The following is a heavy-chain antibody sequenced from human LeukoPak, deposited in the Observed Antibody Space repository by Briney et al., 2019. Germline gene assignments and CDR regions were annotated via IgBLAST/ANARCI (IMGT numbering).Heavy chain of an antibody. D-gene: IGHD3-10*01. V-gene: IGHV5-51*01. CDR2: IYPDDSDT. CDR3: ARLGGDTYYFGSASYPNWYFNL. J-gene: IGHJ2*01. Sequence: GESLKISCQASGYTFTSYWIGWVRQMPGKGLECMGIIYPDDSDTTYSPSFQGQVTISADKSFSTAYLQWSSLKASDTAIYYCARLGGDTYYFGSASYPNWYFNLWGRGTLVTVSS. CDR1: GYTFTSYW.